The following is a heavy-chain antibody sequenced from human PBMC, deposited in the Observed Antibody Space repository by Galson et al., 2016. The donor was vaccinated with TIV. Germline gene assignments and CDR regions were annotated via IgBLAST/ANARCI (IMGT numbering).Heavy chain of an antibody. CDR2: IRSSSSYK. Sequence: SLRLSCAASGFTFSSYTMTWVRQAPGKGLEWVSSIRSSSSYKSYADSVKGRSTISRDNAKNSLYLQMNSLRAEDTAVYYCARDIFPYYGMDVWGQGTTVTVSS. J-gene: IGHJ6*02. CDR1: GFTFSSYT. CDR3: ARDIFPYYGMDV. D-gene: IGHD2-21*01. V-gene: IGHV3-21*01.